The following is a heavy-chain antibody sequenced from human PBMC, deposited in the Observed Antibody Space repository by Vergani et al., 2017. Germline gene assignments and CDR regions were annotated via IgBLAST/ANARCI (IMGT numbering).Heavy chain of an antibody. CDR1: GYTFTGYY. V-gene: IGHV1-2*02. CDR3: ARDRAVAGTAYYYYGMDV. CDR2: INPTSGGT. D-gene: IGHD6-19*01. Sequence: QVQLVQSGAEVKKPGASVKVSCKASGYTFTGYYMHWVRQAPGQGLEGMGWINPTSGGTNYEQKFQGRVTMTRDTSSSTAYMGLSRLRSDDTAVYYGARDRAVAGTAYYYYGMDVWGQGTTVTVSS. J-gene: IGHJ6*02.